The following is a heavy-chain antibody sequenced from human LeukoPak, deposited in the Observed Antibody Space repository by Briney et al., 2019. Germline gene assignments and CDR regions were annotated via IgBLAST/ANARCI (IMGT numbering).Heavy chain of an antibody. J-gene: IGHJ4*02. CDR2: IDYFGRT. CDR1: GASVSTYY. CDR3: ARLADD. Sequence: PSETLSLTCAVSGASVSTYYWSWIRQPPGKGLEWIGYIDYFGRTNYNPSLQSRVTISEDTAKNQFSLQLRSVTAAGTAVYYCARLADDWGPGTLVIVSS. V-gene: IGHV4-59*08.